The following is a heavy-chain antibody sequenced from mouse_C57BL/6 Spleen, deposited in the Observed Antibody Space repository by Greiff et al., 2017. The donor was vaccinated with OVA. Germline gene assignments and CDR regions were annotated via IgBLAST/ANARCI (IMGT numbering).Heavy chain of an antibody. J-gene: IGHJ3*01. CDR3: ERSRISAVVEGFAY. V-gene: IGHV1-50*01. CDR1: GYTFTSYW. D-gene: IGHD1-1*01. CDR2: IDPSDSYT. Sequence: VQLQQPGAELVKPGASVKLSCKASGYTFTSYWMQWVKQRPGQGLEWIGEIDPSDSYTNYTQKFKGKATLTVDTSSSTAYMQLSSLTSEDSAVDDCERSRISAVVEGFAYWGQGTLVTVSA.